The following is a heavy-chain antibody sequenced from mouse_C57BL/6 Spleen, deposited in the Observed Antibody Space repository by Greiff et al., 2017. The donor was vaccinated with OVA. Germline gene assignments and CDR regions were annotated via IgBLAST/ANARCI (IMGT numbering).Heavy chain of an antibody. D-gene: IGHD1-1*01. Sequence: QVQLKQSGAELVKPGASVKLSCKASGYTFTSYWMHWVKQRPGQGLEWIGMIHPNSGSTNYNEKFKSKATLTVDKSSSTAYMQLSSLTSEDSAVYYCARVDLYGSSSYWYFDVWGTGTTVTVSS. J-gene: IGHJ1*03. CDR3: ARVDLYGSSSYWYFDV. V-gene: IGHV1-64*01. CDR1: GYTFTSYW. CDR2: IHPNSGST.